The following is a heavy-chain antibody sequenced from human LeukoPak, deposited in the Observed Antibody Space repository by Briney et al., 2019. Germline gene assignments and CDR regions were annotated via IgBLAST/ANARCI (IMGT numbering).Heavy chain of an antibody. D-gene: IGHD6-13*01. CDR2: IYYSGST. J-gene: IGHJ6*02. CDR3: ARAIEAAASSEIYYYYGMDV. Sequence: PSETLSLTCTVSGGSISSYYWSWIRQPPGKGLEWIGYIYYSGSTNYNPSLKSRVTISVDTSRNQFSLKLSSVTAADTAVYYCARAIEAAASSEIYYYYGMDVWGQGTTVTVSS. CDR1: GGSISSYY. V-gene: IGHV4-59*01.